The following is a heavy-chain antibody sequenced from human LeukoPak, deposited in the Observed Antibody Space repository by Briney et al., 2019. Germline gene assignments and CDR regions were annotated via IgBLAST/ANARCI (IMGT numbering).Heavy chain of an antibody. CDR1: GFTFSSYE. J-gene: IGHJ2*01. CDR2: ISSSGSTI. D-gene: IGHD4-17*01. V-gene: IGHV3-48*03. CDR3: ARDYGDYIAYWYFDL. Sequence: GGSLRLSCAASGFTFSSYEMNWVRQAPGKGLEWVSYISSSGSTIYYADSVKGRFTISRDNAKNSLYLQMNSLRAEDTAVYYCARDYGDYIAYWYFDLWGRGTLVTVSS.